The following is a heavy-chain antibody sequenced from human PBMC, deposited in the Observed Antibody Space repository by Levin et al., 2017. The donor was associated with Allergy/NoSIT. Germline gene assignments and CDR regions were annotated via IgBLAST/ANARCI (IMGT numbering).Heavy chain of an antibody. CDR1: GFTLSDYY. CDR2: TSNSGTTI. V-gene: IGHV3-11*01. J-gene: IGHJ4*01. D-gene: IGHD3-10*01. CDR3: GRAYGSFDY. Sequence: AGGSLRLSCAASGFTLSDYYMNWIRQSPGKGLEWISYTSNSGTTIYYADSVKGRFTISRDNAKNSLYLQMDSLRADDTAVYYCGRAYGSFDYWGHGTLVTVSS.